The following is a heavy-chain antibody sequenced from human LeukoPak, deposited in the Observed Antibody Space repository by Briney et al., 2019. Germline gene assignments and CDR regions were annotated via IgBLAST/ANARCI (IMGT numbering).Heavy chain of an antibody. CDR1: GGSFSGYY. D-gene: IGHD3-10*01. CDR3: ALRSGSYYNYIFHY. Sequence: SETLSLTCAVYGGSFSGYYWSWIRQPPGKGLEWIGEINHSGSTNYNPSLKSRVTISVDTSKNQFSLKLSSATAADTAVYYCALRSGSYYNYIFHYWGQGTLVTVSS. V-gene: IGHV4-34*01. CDR2: INHSGST. J-gene: IGHJ4*02.